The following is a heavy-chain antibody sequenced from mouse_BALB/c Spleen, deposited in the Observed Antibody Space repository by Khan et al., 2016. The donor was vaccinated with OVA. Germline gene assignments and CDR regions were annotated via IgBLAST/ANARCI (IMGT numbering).Heavy chain of an antibody. CDR3: ARDPPYYSMDY. V-gene: IGHV2-6-5*01. Sequence: QVQLKQSGPRLVAPPQSLSITCPASALSLTAHPLSPLPPPPGKGLECMGVIWVSGSKYYNSVLKPRLSISKDNFKSQVFLMMNSLQADDTAMYYCARDPPYYSMDYWGQGTSVTVSS. CDR1: ALSLTAHP. J-gene: IGHJ4*01. CDR2: IWVSGSK.